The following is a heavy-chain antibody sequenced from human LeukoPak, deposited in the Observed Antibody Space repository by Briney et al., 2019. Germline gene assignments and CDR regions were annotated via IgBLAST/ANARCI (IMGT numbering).Heavy chain of an antibody. D-gene: IGHD3-10*01. V-gene: IGHV1-46*01. CDR2: INPSDHNT. CDR1: GYTFTGYY. J-gene: IGHJ4*02. CDR3: ARTWATTYYYGSGTYFDF. Sequence: ASVKVSCKASGYTFTGYYMHWVRQAPGQGLEWMGIINPSDHNTTYAQKFQGRVTMTRDTSMGTVYMELSSLRSEDTALYYCARTWATTYYYGSGTYFDFWGQGTLVTVSS.